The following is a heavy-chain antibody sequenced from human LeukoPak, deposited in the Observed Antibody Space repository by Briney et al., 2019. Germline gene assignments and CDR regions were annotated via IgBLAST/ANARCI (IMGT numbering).Heavy chain of an antibody. V-gene: IGHV1-8*02. J-gene: IGHJ4*02. Sequence: ASVKVPCKASGYTFTSYYMHWVRQAPGQGLEWMGWMNPNSGNTGYAQKFQGRVTMTRNTSISTAYMELSSLRSDDTAVYYCAFGGLETLRCDYWGQGTLVTVSS. CDR2: MNPNSGNT. CDR3: AFGGLETLRCDY. CDR1: GYTFTSYY. D-gene: IGHD4-17*01.